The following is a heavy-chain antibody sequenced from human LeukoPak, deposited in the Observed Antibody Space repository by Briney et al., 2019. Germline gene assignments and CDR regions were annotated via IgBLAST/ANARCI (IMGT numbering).Heavy chain of an antibody. CDR1: GFTFSNAW. J-gene: IGHJ3*02. CDR2: IKSKTDGGTT. CDR3: TTGGLVGATLDDALDI. D-gene: IGHD1-26*01. Sequence: PGGSLRLSCAASGFTFSNAWMSWVRQAPGKGLEWVGRIKSKTDGGTTDYAAPVKGRFTISRDDSKNTLYLQMNSLKTEDTAVYYCTTGGLVGATLDDALDIWGQGTMVTVSS. V-gene: IGHV3-15*01.